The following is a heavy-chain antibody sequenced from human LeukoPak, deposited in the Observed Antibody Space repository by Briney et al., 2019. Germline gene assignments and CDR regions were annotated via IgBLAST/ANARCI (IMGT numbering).Heavy chain of an antibody. CDR3: ARQGDFWSGIYYYGMDV. J-gene: IGHJ6*02. D-gene: IGHD3-3*01. CDR2: MNPNSGNT. V-gene: IGHV1-8*01. CDR1: GCTFTSYD. Sequence: ASVKVSCKASGCTFTSYDINWVRQATGQGLEWMGWMNPNSGNTGYAQKFQGRVTMTRNTSISTAYMELSSLRSEDTAVYYCARQGDFWSGIYYYGMDVWGQGTTVTVSS.